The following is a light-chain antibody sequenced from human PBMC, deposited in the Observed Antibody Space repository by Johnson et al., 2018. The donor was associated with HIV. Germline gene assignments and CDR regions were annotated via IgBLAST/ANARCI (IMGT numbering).Light chain of an antibody. J-gene: IGLJ1*01. V-gene: IGLV1-51*02. Sequence: QSVLTQSPSMSAAPGQKVTISCSGSSSNIGNNYISWYQQLPGTAPKLLIYETTKRPSGIPDRFSGSRSGTSATLGITGLQTGDEADYYCATCDNSLRVFGTGTKVTVL. CDR3: ATCDNSLRV. CDR2: ETT. CDR1: SSNIGNNY.